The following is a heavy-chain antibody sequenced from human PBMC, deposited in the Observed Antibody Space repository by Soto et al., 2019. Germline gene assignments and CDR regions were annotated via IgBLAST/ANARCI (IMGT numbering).Heavy chain of an antibody. CDR1: GYTFTIYH. CDR2: ISAYNTNT. Sequence: ASVKVSCKTSGYTFTIYHISWVRQAPGQGLEWMGWISAYNTNTNYAQKFQGRVTITTDTFTSTAYMELSSLRSEDTAVYYCAMSNIVAAPYGMDGWGQVTTVTVSS. V-gene: IGHV1-18*01. J-gene: IGHJ6*02. D-gene: IGHD6-13*01. CDR3: AMSNIVAAPYGMDG.